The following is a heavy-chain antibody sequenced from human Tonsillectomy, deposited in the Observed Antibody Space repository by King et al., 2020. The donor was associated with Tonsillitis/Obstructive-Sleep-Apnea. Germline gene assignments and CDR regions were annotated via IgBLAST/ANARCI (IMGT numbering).Heavy chain of an antibody. J-gene: IGHJ5*02. CDR1: GGSISSSNYY. V-gene: IGHV4-39*01. CDR2: IYYSGST. Sequence: QLQESGPGLVKPSETLSLTCTVSGGSISSSNYYWGWIRQPPGKGLEWIGSIYYSGSTLYNPSLKSRVTISVDTPKNQFSLKLTSVTAADTAVYFCARRGAWFGESHPFDPWGQGTLVTVSS. CDR3: ARRGAWFGESHPFDP. D-gene: IGHD3-10*01.